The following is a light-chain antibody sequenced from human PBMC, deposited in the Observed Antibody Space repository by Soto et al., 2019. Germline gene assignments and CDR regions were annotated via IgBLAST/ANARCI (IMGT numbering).Light chain of an antibody. CDR1: SGSVSTSYY. CDR2: NTN. Sequence: QTVVTQEPSFSVSPGRTVTLTCGLSSGSVSTSYYPSWYQQTPGQAPRTLIYNTNTRSSGVPDRFSGSILGNKAALTITGAQADDESDYYCVLYMGSGISVFGGGTKPTVL. CDR3: VLYMGSGISV. J-gene: IGLJ3*02. V-gene: IGLV8-61*01.